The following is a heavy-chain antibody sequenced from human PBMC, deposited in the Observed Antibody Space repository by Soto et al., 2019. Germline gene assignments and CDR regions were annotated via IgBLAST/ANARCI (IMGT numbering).Heavy chain of an antibody. CDR2: ITSSGANT. CDR3: AKDRVGGWVDY. D-gene: IGHD3-10*01. V-gene: IGHV3-23*01. Sequence: EVQMLESGGGLVQPGGSLRLSCTVSGFIFRNYVMSWVRQAPGKGLEWVSAITSSGANTYYADSVKARFTISRDNSQNTVYLQINSLRVEDTAMYYCAKDRVGGWVDYWGQGTLVTVS. CDR1: GFIFRNYV. J-gene: IGHJ4*02.